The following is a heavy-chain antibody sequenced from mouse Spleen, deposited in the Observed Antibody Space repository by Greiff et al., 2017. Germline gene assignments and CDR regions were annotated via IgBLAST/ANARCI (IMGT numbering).Heavy chain of an antibody. Sequence: QVQLKQSGPGLVAPSQSLSFTCTISGFSLTSYGVHWVRQPPGKGLEWLVVIWSDGSTTYNSALKSRLSISKDNSKSQVFLKMNSLQTDDTAMYYCARHGPNWGAMDYWGQGTSVTVSS. CDR2: IWSDGST. D-gene: IGHD4-1*01. J-gene: IGHJ4*01. CDR1: GFSLTSYG. V-gene: IGHV2-6-1*01. CDR3: ARHGPNWGAMDY.